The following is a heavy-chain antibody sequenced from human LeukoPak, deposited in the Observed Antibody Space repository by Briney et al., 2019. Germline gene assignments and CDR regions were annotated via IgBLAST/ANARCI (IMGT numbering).Heavy chain of an antibody. CDR3: AKDLYGDYGGIDY. V-gene: IGHV3-23*01. CDR1: GFTFSIYA. J-gene: IGHJ4*02. D-gene: IGHD4-17*01. CDR2: IRGNSGST. Sequence: GGSLRPSCAASGFTFSIYAMSWVRQAPGKGLEWVSVIRGNSGSTYYADSVKGRFTISRDNSKNTLYLQMNSLRAEDTAIYYCAKDLYGDYGGIDYWGQGTLVTVSS.